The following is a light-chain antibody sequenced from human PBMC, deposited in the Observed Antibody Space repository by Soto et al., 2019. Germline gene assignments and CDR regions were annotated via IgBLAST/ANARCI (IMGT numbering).Light chain of an antibody. CDR2: GAS. V-gene: IGKV3-15*01. CDR3: QQYNSWPPGT. Sequence: EIVMTQSPATLSVSPGERATLSCRASQSVSSNLAWYQQKPGQAPRLLIYGASTRATGIPARFSGSGSGTDFTLTISSLQSEDFAVYYCQQYNSWPPGTFGQGTKVEIK. J-gene: IGKJ1*01. CDR1: QSVSSN.